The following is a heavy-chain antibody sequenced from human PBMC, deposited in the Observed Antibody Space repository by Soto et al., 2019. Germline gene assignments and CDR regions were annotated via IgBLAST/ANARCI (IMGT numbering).Heavy chain of an antibody. CDR3: ARDGGQRNAVDRNFDY. CDR2: IWYDGSNK. J-gene: IGHJ4*02. V-gene: IGHV3-33*01. CDR1: GFTFSSYG. Sequence: QVQLVESGGGVVQPGRSLRLSCAASGFTFSSYGMHWVRQAPGKGLEWVAVIWYDGSNKYYADSVKGRFTISRDNSKNTLYLQMNSLRAEDTAVYYCARDGGQRNAVDRNFDYWGQGTLVTVSS. D-gene: IGHD1-1*01.